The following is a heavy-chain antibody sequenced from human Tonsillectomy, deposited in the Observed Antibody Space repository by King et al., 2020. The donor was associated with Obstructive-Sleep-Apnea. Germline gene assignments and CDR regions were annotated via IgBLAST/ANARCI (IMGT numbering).Heavy chain of an antibody. J-gene: IGHJ5*02. CDR3: ARGGGAASVNWFDP. D-gene: IGHD6-13*01. CDR1: GGSISDYY. Sequence: VQLQQWGAGLLKPPETLSLTCAVYGGSISDYYWSWIRQPPGKGLEWIGEINHSGSTNYNPSLKSRVTISVDTSKNQFSLKFNSVTAADTAMYYCARGGGAASVNWFDPWGQGAQVTVSS. CDR2: INHSGST. V-gene: IGHV4-34*01.